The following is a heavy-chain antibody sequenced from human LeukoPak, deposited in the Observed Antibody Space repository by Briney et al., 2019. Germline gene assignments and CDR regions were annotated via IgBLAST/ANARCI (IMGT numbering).Heavy chain of an antibody. CDR3: ARAWDDYDYVWGSYRFDY. Sequence: GGSLRLSCAASGFTFSSYAMHWVRQAPGKGLEYVSAISSNGGSKYYANSVKGRFTISRDNSKNTLYLQMGSLRAEDMAVYYCARAWDDYDYVWGSYRFDYWGQGTLVTVSS. J-gene: IGHJ4*02. D-gene: IGHD3-16*02. V-gene: IGHV3-64*01. CDR1: GFTFSSYA. CDR2: ISSNGGSK.